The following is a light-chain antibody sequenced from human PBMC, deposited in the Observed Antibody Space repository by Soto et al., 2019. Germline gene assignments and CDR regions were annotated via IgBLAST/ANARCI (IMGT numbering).Light chain of an antibody. CDR1: SSDVGGYNY. J-gene: IGLJ1*01. CDR2: DVS. Sequence: QSALTQPASVSGSPGQLITISCTGTSSDVGGYNYVSWYQQHPGKAPKLMIYDVSNRPSGVSNRFSGSKSGNTASLTISGRQAEDEADYYCSSYTSSSTLLYVFGTGTKLTVL. CDR3: SSYTSSSTLLYV. V-gene: IGLV2-14*01.